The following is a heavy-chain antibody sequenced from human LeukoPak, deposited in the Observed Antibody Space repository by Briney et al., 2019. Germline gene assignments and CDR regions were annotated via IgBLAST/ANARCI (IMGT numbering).Heavy chain of an antibody. J-gene: IGHJ4*02. V-gene: IGHV3-7*03. CDR2: IKQDGSEE. CDR1: LFSLCRYW. D-gene: IGHD3-9*01. CDR3: ARTQEYDIVTGYAPIVGY. Sequence: VGGLRLSRVHSLFSLCRYWISWGCAAPEERVGWGANIKQDGSEEHYVQSVKGRFTDSRDNATNSLYLQTNSLRAQHTAVHYCARTQEYDIVTGYAPIVGYWGQGHLVTVSS.